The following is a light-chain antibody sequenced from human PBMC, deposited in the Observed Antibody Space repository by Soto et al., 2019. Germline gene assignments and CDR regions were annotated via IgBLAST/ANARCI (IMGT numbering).Light chain of an antibody. J-gene: IGKJ5*01. Sequence: EIVLTQSPATLSVSPGERATLSCRASQSVSSTLVWYQQKPGHPPRRLLYGASHRAAGIPARFSGSGFGTDFTLTISSLEPEDAAVYYCQQRSNWPPITFGQGTRLEIK. CDR1: QSVSST. CDR2: GAS. CDR3: QQRSNWPPIT. V-gene: IGKV3-11*01.